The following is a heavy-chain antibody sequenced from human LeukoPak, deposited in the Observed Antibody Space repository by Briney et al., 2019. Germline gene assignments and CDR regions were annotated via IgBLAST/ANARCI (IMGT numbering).Heavy chain of an antibody. V-gene: IGHV1-2*02. CDR1: GYTFTGYY. D-gene: IGHD3-10*01. Sequence: GAPVKVSCKASGYTFTGYYMHWVRQAPGQGLEWMGWINPNSGGTNYAQKFQGRVTMTRDTSISTAYMELSRLRSDDTAVYYCARDQRPMVRGVRAFDYWGQGTLVTVSS. CDR3: ARDQRPMVRGVRAFDY. CDR2: INPNSGGT. J-gene: IGHJ4*02.